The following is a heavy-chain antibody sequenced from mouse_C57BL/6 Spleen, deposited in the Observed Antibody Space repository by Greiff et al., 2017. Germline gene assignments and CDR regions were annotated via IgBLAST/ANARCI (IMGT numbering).Heavy chain of an antibody. CDR1: GFTFSSYA. D-gene: IGHD2-5*01. J-gene: IGHJ1*03. Sequence: EVKLVESGGGLVKPGGSLKLSCAASGFTFSSYAMSWVRQTPEKRLEWVATISDGGSYTYYPDNVKGRFTISRDNAKNNLYLQMSHLKAEDTAMYYCATYDSNHGWDFDVWGTGTTVTVSS. CDR3: ATYDSNHGWDFDV. CDR2: ISDGGSYT. V-gene: IGHV5-4*03.